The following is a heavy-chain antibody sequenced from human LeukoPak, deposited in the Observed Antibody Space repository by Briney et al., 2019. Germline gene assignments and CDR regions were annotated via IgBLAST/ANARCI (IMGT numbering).Heavy chain of an antibody. CDR3: AKSRGGYCETGCFSRVLDD. J-gene: IGHJ4*02. CDR2: ISASGDDT. CDR1: GFTFSNHD. D-gene: IGHD2-15*01. V-gene: IGHV3-23*01. Sequence: PGGSLRLSCAVSGFTFSNHDMNWVRQAPGKGLEWVSIISASGDDTKDADSVKGRFTISRDNSKNTLYLQMNSLRAEDTAVYYCAKSRGGYCETGCFSRVLDDWGQGTLVTVSS.